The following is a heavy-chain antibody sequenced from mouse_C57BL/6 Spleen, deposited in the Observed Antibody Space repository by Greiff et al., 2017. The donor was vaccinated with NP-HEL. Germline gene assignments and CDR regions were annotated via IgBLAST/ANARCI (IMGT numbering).Heavy chain of an antibody. CDR3: ARGYDYDVDWFAY. Sequence: QVQLQQPGAELVKPGASVKLSCKASGYTFTSYWMHWVKQRPGRGLGWIGRIDPNSGGTKYNEKFKSKATLTVDKPSSTAYMQLSSLTSEDSAVYYCARGYDYDVDWFAYWGQGTLVTVSA. V-gene: IGHV1-72*01. CDR1: GYTFTSYW. D-gene: IGHD2-4*01. CDR2: IDPNSGGT. J-gene: IGHJ3*01.